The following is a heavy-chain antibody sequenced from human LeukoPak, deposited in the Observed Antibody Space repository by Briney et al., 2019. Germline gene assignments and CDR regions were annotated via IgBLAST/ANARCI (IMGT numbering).Heavy chain of an antibody. CDR3: ARHRKDIGFDS. CDR2: IYPDDSDT. V-gene: IGHV5-51*01. J-gene: IGHJ4*02. CDR1: GYSFSSYW. Sequence: GESLKISCKGSGYSFSSYWIGWVRQMPGKGLEWMGIIYPDDSDTRYSPSFQGQITISADKSISTAYLQWSSLKASDTAMYYCARHRKDIGFDSWGQGTLVTVSS. D-gene: IGHD2-15*01.